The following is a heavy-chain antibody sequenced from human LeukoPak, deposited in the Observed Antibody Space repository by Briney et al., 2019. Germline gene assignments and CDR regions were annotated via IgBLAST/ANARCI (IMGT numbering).Heavy chain of an antibody. CDR1: GYTLTELS. CDR2: FDPEDGET. J-gene: IGHJ4*02. Sequence: EASVKVSCKVSGYTLTELSMQWVRQAPGKGLEWMGGFDPEDGETIYAQKFQGRVTMTEDTSTDTAYMELSSLRSEDTAVYYCATPSSVVAATLFDYWGQGTLVTVSS. V-gene: IGHV1-24*01. D-gene: IGHD2-15*01. CDR3: ATPSSVVAATLFDY.